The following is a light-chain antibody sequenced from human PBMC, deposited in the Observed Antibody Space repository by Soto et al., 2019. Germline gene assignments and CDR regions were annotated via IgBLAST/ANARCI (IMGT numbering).Light chain of an antibody. CDR3: QQYSIWRT. CDR1: ESVSTN. CDR2: GAS. Sequence: EVEMSLSLATLSLNPGERVTLSCRASESVSTNLAWYQQKAGQAPRLLIYGASTRATGIPARFSGSGSGTEFTLTISSLQSEDFAVYYCQQYSIWRTFGQATNVDI. J-gene: IGKJ1*01. V-gene: IGKV3-15*01.